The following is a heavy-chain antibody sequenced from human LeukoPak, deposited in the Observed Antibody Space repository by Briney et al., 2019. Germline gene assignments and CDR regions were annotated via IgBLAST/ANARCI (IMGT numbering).Heavy chain of an antibody. Sequence: SETLSLTYTVSGGSISISSYYWGWIRQPPGKGLEWMVYIYYSGSTYYNPSLKSRVTISVETSKNQFSLKLSSVTAAATAVYYCARVPYYDSSGHFDYWGQGTLVTDSS. D-gene: IGHD3-22*01. CDR1: GGSISISSYY. V-gene: IGHV4-30-4*08. CDR2: IYYSGST. J-gene: IGHJ4*02. CDR3: ARVPYYDSSGHFDY.